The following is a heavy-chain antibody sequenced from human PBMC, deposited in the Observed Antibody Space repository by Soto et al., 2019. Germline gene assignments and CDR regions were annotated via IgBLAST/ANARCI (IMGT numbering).Heavy chain of an antibody. V-gene: IGHV4-4*02. CDR3: ASKFGELLADAFDI. D-gene: IGHD3-10*01. J-gene: IGHJ3*02. CDR2: IYHSWSI. CDR1: DASISSRNW. Sequence: SETLSLTCTVSDASISSRNWWCLVRQTPGKGLEWIGEIYHSWSINHNPSLKSRVTMSLDKSKNQFSLKMTSVTAADTAVYYCASKFGELLADAFDIWGQGTVVT.